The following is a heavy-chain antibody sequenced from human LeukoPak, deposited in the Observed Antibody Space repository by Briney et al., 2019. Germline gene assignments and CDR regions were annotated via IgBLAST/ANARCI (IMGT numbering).Heavy chain of an antibody. V-gene: IGHV4-59*01. D-gene: IGHD3-3*01. CDR1: GGSISSYY. CDR2: IYYSGST. Sequence: KPSGTLSLTCTVSGGSISSYYWSWIRQPPGKGLEWIGYIYYSGSTNYNPSLKSRVTISVDTSKNQFSLKLSSVTAADTAVYYCASGGAYYDFWSGYYPGPDNWFDPWGQGTLVTVSS. J-gene: IGHJ5*02. CDR3: ASGGAYYDFWSGYYPGPDNWFDP.